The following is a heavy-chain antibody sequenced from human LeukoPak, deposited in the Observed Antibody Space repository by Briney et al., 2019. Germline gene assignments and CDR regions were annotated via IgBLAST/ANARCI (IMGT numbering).Heavy chain of an antibody. V-gene: IGHV4-59*01. D-gene: IGHD3-22*01. Sequence: SETLSLTCTVSGGSISGYYWSWIRQPPGKGLEWIGYIYYSGSTNYNPSLKSRVTISVDTSKNQCSLKLNSVTAADTAVYYCARSDSSGYFPIDYWGQGTLVTVSS. CDR2: IYYSGST. CDR1: GGSISGYY. CDR3: ARSDSSGYFPIDY. J-gene: IGHJ4*02.